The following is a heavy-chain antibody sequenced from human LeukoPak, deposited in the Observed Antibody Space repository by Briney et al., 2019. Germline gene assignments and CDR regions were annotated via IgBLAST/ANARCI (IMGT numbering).Heavy chain of an antibody. V-gene: IGHV3-23*01. Sequence: GVSLRLSCAASGFTFSSYAMSWVRQAPGKGLEWVSASSGSGGSTYCADSVKGRFTISRDNSKNTLYLQMNSLRAEDTAVYYCAKATIIQLWPWIFDYWGQGTLVTVSS. J-gene: IGHJ4*02. D-gene: IGHD5-18*01. CDR2: SSGSGGST. CDR3: AKATIIQLWPWIFDY. CDR1: GFTFSSYA.